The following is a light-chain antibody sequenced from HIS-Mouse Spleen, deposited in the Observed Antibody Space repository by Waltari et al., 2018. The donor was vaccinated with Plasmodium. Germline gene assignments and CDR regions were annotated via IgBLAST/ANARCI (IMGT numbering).Light chain of an antibody. J-gene: IGLJ3*02. CDR2: EDS. CDR3: YSTDSSGNHRV. Sequence: SYELTPPPSVSVSPGPPARITCSGDALPKKYAYWYQQKSGQAPVLVIYEDSKRPSGIPERFSGSSSGTMATLTISGAQVEDEADYYCYSTDSSGNHRVFGGGTKLTVL. CDR1: ALPKKY. V-gene: IGLV3-10*01.